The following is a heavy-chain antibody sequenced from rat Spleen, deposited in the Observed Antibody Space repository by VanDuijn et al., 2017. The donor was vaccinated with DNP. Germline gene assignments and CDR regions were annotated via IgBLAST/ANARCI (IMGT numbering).Heavy chain of an antibody. V-gene: IGHV5-20*01. CDR2: ISYDGGST. Sequence: EVQLVESGGGLVQPGRSLKLSCAASGFTFSDYYMAWVRQAPTKGLEWVASISYDGGSTYYRDSVKGRFTISRDNAKSSLYLQMNSLRSEDMATYYCARGTLWLHAMDAWGQGTSVTVSS. CDR3: ARGTLWLHAMDA. CDR1: GFTFSDYY. D-gene: IGHD1-12*01. J-gene: IGHJ4*01.